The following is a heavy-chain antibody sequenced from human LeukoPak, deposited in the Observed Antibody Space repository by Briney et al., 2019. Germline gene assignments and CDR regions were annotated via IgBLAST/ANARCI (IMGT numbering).Heavy chain of an antibody. V-gene: IGHV3-30*03. CDR1: GFTLSSYG. CDR3: AVGGIVVVVAATNY. J-gene: IGHJ4*02. D-gene: IGHD2-15*01. Sequence: GRSLRLSCVASGFTLSSYGMHWVRQAPGKGPQWVARISYDGMNKYYEESVKGRFTISRDKSKNTVYLQMSSLRTEDTAVYYCAVGGIVVVVAATNYWGQGTLVTVSS. CDR2: ISYDGMNK.